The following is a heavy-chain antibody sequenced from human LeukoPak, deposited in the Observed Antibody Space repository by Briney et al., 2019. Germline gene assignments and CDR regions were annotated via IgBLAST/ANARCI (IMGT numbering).Heavy chain of an antibody. Sequence: GGSLRLSCAASGFTFSSYCMHWVRQAPGKGLEWVAVISYDGSNKYYADSVKGRFTISRDNSKNTLYVQMNSLRAEDTAVYYCAKDRTEMATITLDYWGQGTLVTVSS. CDR3: AKDRTEMATITLDY. CDR2: ISYDGSNK. CDR1: GFTFSSYC. V-gene: IGHV3-30*18. D-gene: IGHD5-24*01. J-gene: IGHJ4*02.